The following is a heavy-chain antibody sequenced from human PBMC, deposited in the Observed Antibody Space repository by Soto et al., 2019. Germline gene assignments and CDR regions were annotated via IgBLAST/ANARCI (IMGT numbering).Heavy chain of an antibody. D-gene: IGHD1-7*01. Sequence: ASVKVSCKASGYTFTSYGISWVRQAPGQGLEWMGWISAYNGNTNYAQKLQGRVTMTTDTSTSTAYMELRSLRSDDTAVYYCARGPLNELRRGTPLHYYYMDVWGKGTTVTVSS. V-gene: IGHV1-18*01. J-gene: IGHJ6*03. CDR2: ISAYNGNT. CDR1: GYTFTSYG. CDR3: ARGPLNELRRGTPLHYYYMDV.